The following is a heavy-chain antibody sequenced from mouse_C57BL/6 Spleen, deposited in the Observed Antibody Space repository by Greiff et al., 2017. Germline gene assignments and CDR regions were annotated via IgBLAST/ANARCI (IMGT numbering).Heavy chain of an antibody. D-gene: IGHD4-1*01. CDR1: GYTFTSYW. J-gene: IGHJ2*01. V-gene: IGHV1-52*01. CDR3: ARRGPGTIFDY. Sequence: VQLQQPGAELVRPGSSVKLSCKASGYTFTSYWMHWVKQRPIQGLEWIGNIDPSDSETHYNQKFKDKATLTVDKSSSTAYMQLSSLTSEDSAVYYCARRGPGTIFDYWGQGTTLTVSS. CDR2: IDPSDSET.